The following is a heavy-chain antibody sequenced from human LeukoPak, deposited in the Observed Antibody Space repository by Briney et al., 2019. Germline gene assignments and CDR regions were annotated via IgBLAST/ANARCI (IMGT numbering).Heavy chain of an antibody. CDR3: ARGGPAGNWFDP. J-gene: IGHJ5*02. CDR1: GFTFSSYW. V-gene: IGHV3-74*01. Sequence: GGSLRLSCAASGFTFSSYWMHWVRQAPGKGLVWVSRINSDGSSTSYADSVKGRFTIFRDNAKNTLYLQMNSLRAEDTAVYSCARGGPAGNWFDPWGQGTLVTVSS. CDR2: INSDGSST.